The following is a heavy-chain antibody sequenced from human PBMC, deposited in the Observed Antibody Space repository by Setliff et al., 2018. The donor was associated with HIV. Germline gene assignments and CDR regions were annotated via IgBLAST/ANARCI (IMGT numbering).Heavy chain of an antibody. CDR3: ARDLGSGSWYLYSYDAFDI. D-gene: IGHD6-13*01. J-gene: IGHJ3*02. CDR1: GYTFTSYG. V-gene: IGHV1-18*01. Sequence: ASVKVSCKASGYTFTSYGISWVRQAPGQGLEWMGWISAYNGNTNYAQKLQGRVTMTTDTSTSTAYMELRSLRSDDTAVYYCARDLGSGSWYLYSYDAFDIWGQGTMVTVSS. CDR2: ISAYNGNT.